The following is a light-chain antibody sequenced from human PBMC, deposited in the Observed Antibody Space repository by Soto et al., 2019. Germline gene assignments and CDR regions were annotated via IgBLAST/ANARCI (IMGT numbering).Light chain of an antibody. Sequence: QSALTQPATVSGSPGHSITISCPGTSSDVGAYKYVSWYQQHPCKTPTVKIYVVSNLPSGVSNCFSGPKSVNTASLTISGLQTEDEADYFCSSNSRRSTVFVCGTGTKVNV. CDR2: VVS. J-gene: IGLJ1*01. V-gene: IGLV2-14*01. CDR1: SSDVGAYKY. CDR3: SSNSRRSTVFV.